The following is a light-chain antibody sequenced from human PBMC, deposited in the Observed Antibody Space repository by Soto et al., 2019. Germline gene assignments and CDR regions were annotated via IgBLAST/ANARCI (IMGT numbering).Light chain of an antibody. Sequence: DIQMTPSPSSLSASVGDRVTITCRTSQSIRSSLNWYQQKPGKAPNLLIYAASRLQSGVPSRFSGSGSGTDFTLTISSLQPADFATYYCQQSYSTPFTFGPGTKVDIK. V-gene: IGKV1-39*01. CDR2: AAS. J-gene: IGKJ3*01. CDR1: QSIRSS. CDR3: QQSYSTPFT.